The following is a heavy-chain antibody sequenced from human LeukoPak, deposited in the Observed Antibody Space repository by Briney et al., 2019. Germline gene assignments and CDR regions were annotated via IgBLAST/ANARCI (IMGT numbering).Heavy chain of an antibody. CDR1: GFTFNSYA. J-gene: IGHJ6*03. CDR2: IIGSGAST. V-gene: IGHV3-23*01. CDR3: XKCSGDYGDLEAYYYYYMDV. Sequence: GGSLRLSCTASGFTFNSYAMTWVRQAPGKGLEWVSSIIGSGASTYYADSVKGRFTISRDNSKNTLYLQMNSLRAEDTAVYYCXKCSGDYGDLEAYYYYYMDVWGKGTTVTISS. D-gene: IGHD4-17*01.